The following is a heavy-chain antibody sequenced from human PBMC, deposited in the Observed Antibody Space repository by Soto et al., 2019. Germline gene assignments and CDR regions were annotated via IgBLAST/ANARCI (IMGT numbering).Heavy chain of an antibody. CDR1: GFIFSRYG. D-gene: IGHD1-26*01. V-gene: IGHV3-30*06. CDR3: VKRAVSGSSYGIDF. J-gene: IGHJ4*01. CDR2: ISYDATYK. Sequence: GGSLRLSCTASGFIFSRYGLLWVRQAPGKGLEWVAVISYDATYKYYADSVKGRFTISRDNSKNTLFLQMNSLRLEDTAVYYCVKRAVSGSSYGIDFWGQGTLVTVSS.